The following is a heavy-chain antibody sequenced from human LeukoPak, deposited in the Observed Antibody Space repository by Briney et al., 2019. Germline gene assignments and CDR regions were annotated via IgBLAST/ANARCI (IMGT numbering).Heavy chain of an antibody. CDR2: MSYDGFNK. J-gene: IGHJ4*02. V-gene: IGHV3-30*18. CDR1: GFTFSSYA. CDR3: AKTKGYSYGYYFDY. D-gene: IGHD5-18*01. Sequence: PGGSLRLSCAASGFTFSSYAMHWVRQSLGKGLEWVAVMSYDGFNKYYADSVKGRFTISRDNSKNTLYPQMNSLRAENTAVYYCAKTKGYSYGYYFDYRGQGTLVTVSS.